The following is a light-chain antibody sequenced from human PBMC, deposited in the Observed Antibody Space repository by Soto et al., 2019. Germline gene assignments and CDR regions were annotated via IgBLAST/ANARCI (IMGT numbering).Light chain of an antibody. CDR3: CSYAGTYTFVV. CDR1: SSDVGGYNC. CDR2: DVN. J-gene: IGLJ2*01. Sequence: QSALTQPRSVSGSPGQSVTISCTGTSSDVGGYNCVSWYQQHPGKAPKLMIYDVNKRPSGVPDRFSGSKSGNTASLTISGLQTEDEADYYCCSYAGTYTFVVFGGGTKLTVL. V-gene: IGLV2-11*01.